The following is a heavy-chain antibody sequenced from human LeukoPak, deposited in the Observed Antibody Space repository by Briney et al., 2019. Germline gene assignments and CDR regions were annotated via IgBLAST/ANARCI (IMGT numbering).Heavy chain of an antibody. D-gene: IGHD2-15*01. CDR2: ISSSSSYT. CDR3: ARELGYCSGGSCYSDY. V-gene: IGHV3-48*03. Sequence: PGGSLRLSCAASGFTFSSYEMNWVRQAPGKGLEWVSYISSSSSYTNYADSVKGRFTISRDNAKNSLYLQMNSLRAEDTAVYYCARELGYCSGGSCYSDYWGQGTLVTVSS. J-gene: IGHJ4*02. CDR1: GFTFSSYE.